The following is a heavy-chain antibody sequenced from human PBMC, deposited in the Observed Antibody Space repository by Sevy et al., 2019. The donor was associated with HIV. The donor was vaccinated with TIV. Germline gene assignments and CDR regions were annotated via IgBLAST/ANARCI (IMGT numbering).Heavy chain of an antibody. J-gene: IGHJ4*02. Sequence: GGSLRLSCAASGFTVSSNYMSWVRQAPVKGLEWVSVIYSGGSTYYADSVKGRFTISRDNSKNTLYLQMNSLRAEDTAVYYCARASPSYYFDYWGQGTLVTVSS. D-gene: IGHD2-2*01. V-gene: IGHV3-53*01. CDR2: IYSGGST. CDR1: GFTVSSNY. CDR3: ARASPSYYFDY.